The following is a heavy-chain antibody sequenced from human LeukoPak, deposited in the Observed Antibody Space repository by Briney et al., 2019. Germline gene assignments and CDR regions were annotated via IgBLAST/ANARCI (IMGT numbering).Heavy chain of an antibody. CDR3: TTDLWSYDSSGYYWTFDY. V-gene: IGHV3-30*02. J-gene: IGHJ4*02. D-gene: IGHD3-22*01. CDR1: GFTFSSYG. Sequence: GGSLRLSCAASGFTFSSYGMHWVRQAPGKGLEWVAFIRYDGSNKYYADSVKSRFTISRDNSKNTLYLQMNSLRAEDTAAYYCTTDLWSYDSSGYYWTFDYWGQGTLVTVSS. CDR2: IRYDGSNK.